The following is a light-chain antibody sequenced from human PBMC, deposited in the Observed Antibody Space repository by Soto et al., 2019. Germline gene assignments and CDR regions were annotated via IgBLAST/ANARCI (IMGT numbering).Light chain of an antibody. V-gene: IGLV8-61*01. CDR3: VLYMGSGISI. Sequence: VVTQEPSFSVSPGGTVTLTCGLSSGSVSTTYYPSWFQQTPGQAPRTLIYSTDTRSSGVPDRFSGSILGNKAALTITGAQADDESDYYCVLYMGSGISIFGGGTQLTVL. CDR1: SGSVSTTYY. CDR2: STD. J-gene: IGLJ2*01.